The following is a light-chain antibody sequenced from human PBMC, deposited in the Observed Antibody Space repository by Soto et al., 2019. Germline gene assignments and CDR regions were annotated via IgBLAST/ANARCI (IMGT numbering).Light chain of an antibody. Sequence: DIQMTHSPSTLSASVGDRVTIPCRASQSISTWLAWYQQKPGKAPKLLIYDASTLESGVPSRFSGSGSGTEFTLTISSLQPDDFATYYCQHYNSYPWTFGQGTKVDI. J-gene: IGKJ1*01. CDR1: QSISTW. CDR2: DAS. CDR3: QHYNSYPWT. V-gene: IGKV1-5*01.